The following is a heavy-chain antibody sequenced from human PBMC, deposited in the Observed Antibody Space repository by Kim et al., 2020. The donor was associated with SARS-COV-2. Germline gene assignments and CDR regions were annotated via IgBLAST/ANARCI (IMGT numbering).Heavy chain of an antibody. Sequence: KTDGGSIDYAAPVRGRFTSSGDDSKSTLYLQMSSLKADDTAVYYCTSRNYWGQGTLVTVSS. CDR3: TSRNY. V-gene: IGHV3-15*01. J-gene: IGHJ4*02. CDR2: KTDGGSI.